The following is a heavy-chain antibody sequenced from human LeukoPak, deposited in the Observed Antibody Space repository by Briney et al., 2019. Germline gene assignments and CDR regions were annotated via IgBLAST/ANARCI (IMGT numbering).Heavy chain of an antibody. Sequence: SETLSLTCTVSGGSISSSSYYWGWIRQPPGKGLEWIGSIYYSGSTNYNPSLKSRVTISVDKSKNQFSLKLSSVTAADTAVYYCARERAGAAAAKAFDYWGQGTLVTVSS. D-gene: IGHD6-13*01. CDR3: ARERAGAAAAKAFDY. CDR1: GGSISSSSYY. J-gene: IGHJ4*02. CDR2: IYYSGST. V-gene: IGHV4-39*07.